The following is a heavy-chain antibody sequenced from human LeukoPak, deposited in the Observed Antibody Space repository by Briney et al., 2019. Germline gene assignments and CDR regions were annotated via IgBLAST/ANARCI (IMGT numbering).Heavy chain of an antibody. D-gene: IGHD1-26*01. V-gene: IGHV1-18*01. CDR3: ARDSGSLTAGYYYYGMDV. CDR2: ISAYNGNT. J-gene: IGHJ6*02. Sequence: ASVKVSCKASGGTFSSYAISWVRQAPGQGLEWMGWISAYNGNTNYAQKLQGRVTMTTDTSTSTAYMELRSLRSDDTAVYYCARDSGSLTAGYYYYGMDVWGQGTTVTVSS. CDR1: GGTFSSYA.